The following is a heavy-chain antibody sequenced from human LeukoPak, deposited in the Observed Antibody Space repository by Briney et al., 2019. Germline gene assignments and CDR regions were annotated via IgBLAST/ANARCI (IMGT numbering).Heavy chain of an antibody. J-gene: IGHJ5*02. CDR3: VRGDFQPT. D-gene: IGHD2/OR15-2a*01. CDR1: GFTFSSYW. V-gene: IGHV3-74*03. CDR2: INSDGSSI. Sequence: GGSLRLSCAASGFTFSSYWMHWVRQAPGKGLVWVSRINSDGSSITYADSVKGRFSISRDNAKNILYLQMSSLRADDTAVYYCVRGDFQPTWGQGTLVTVSS.